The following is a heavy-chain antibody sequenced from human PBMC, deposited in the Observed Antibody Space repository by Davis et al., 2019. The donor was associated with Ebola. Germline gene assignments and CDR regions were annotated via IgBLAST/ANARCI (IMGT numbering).Heavy chain of an antibody. CDR3: AKDSSTSLDI. CDR2: ISGSGGST. V-gene: IGHV3-23*01. J-gene: IGHJ3*02. D-gene: IGHD2-2*01. Sequence: GESLKISCAASGFTFSSYAMSWVRQAPGKGLEWVSAISGSGGSTYYADSVKGRFTISRDNSKNTLYLQMNSLRAEDTAVYYCAKDSSTSLDIWGQGTMVTVSS. CDR1: GFTFSSYA.